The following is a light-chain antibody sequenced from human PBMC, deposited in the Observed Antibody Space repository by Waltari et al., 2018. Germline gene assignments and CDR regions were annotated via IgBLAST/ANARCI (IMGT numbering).Light chain of an antibody. CDR3: SSYTGIRSVI. Sequence: QSALTQPPSASGSPGQSVTISCSGSSRDVGSYIHVSWYQQHPGKAPRLIIYEVNNRPSGVPDRFTGSKSGNTASLTVSGLQSEDEAVYFCSSYTGIRSVIFGGGTHLSVL. V-gene: IGLV2-8*01. CDR1: SRDVGSYIH. CDR2: EVN. J-gene: IGLJ2*01.